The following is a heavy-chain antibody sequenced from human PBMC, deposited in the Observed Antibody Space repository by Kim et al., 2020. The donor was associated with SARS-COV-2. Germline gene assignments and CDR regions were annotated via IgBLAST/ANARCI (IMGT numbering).Heavy chain of an antibody. CDR2: IYYSGGT. D-gene: IGHD3-22*01. Sequence: SETLSLTCSVSGDSISMYYWSWIRQSPAKGVEWIGSIYYSGGTNYNPSLKSRATISINTSKKHFSLKLSSVTAADTAVYYCARGGFYDSEGYYGQYFFDYWGQGTLVTVSS. CDR3: ARGGFYDSEGYYGQYFFDY. CDR1: GDSISMYY. J-gene: IGHJ4*02. V-gene: IGHV4-59*13.